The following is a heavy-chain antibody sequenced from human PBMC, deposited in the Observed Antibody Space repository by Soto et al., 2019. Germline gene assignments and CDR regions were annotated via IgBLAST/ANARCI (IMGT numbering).Heavy chain of an antibody. J-gene: IGHJ5*02. V-gene: IGHV1-46*01. CDR1: RYPFPTDY. CDR2: INPSGGST. CDR3: AKAPGVANWFDP. Sequence: ASVKVSCEAARYPFPTDYMDWVRQAPGQGLEWMGIINPSGGSTSYAQKFQGRVTMTKNTLYLQMNSLRAEDTAVYYCAKAPGVANWFDPWGQGTLVTVSS. D-gene: IGHD2-15*01.